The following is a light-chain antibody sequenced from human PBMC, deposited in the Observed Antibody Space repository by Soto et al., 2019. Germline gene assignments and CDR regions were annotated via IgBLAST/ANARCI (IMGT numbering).Light chain of an antibody. CDR1: QSISSW. CDR3: QEYKSYST. CDR2: KAS. J-gene: IGKJ2*01. Sequence: DIQMTQSPSTLSASVGDRVTITCRASQSISSWLAWYQQKPGKAPKLLIYKASSLESGVPSRFSGSGSGTEFTLTISSLHPDDFATYYCQEYKSYSTFGQGTKLEIK. V-gene: IGKV1-5*03.